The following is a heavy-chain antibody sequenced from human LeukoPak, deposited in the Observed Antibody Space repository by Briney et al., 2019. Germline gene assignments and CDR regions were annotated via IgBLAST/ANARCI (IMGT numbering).Heavy chain of an antibody. CDR3: ARDDYGGSPYYYYYMDV. J-gene: IGHJ6*03. D-gene: IGHD4-23*01. CDR2: IYTSGST. CDR1: GGSISSYY. V-gene: IGHV4-4*07. Sequence: SETLSLTCTVSGGSISSYYWSWIRQPAGKGLEWIGRIYTSGSTNYNPSLKSRVTMSVDASKNQFSLKLSSVTAADTAVYYCARDDYGGSPYYYYYMDVWGKGTTVTVSS.